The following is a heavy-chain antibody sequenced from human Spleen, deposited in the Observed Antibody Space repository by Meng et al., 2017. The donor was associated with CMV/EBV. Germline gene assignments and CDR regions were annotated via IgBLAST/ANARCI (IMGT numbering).Heavy chain of an antibody. J-gene: IGHJ4*02. V-gene: IGHV3-23*01. CDR2: ISGSGGST. D-gene: IGHD1-20*01. CDR3: AKDPRGSITGTTGYFDY. Sequence: GGSLRLSCAASGFTFSSYAMSWVRQAPGKGLEWVSAISGSGGSTYYADSVKGRFTISRDNSKNTLYLQMNSLRAEDTAVYYCAKDPRGSITGTTGYFDYWGQGTLVTVSS. CDR1: GFTFSSYA.